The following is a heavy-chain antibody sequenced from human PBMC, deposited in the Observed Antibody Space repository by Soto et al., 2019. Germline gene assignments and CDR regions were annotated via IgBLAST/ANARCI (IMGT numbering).Heavy chain of an antibody. D-gene: IGHD1-26*01. CDR3: ARDGVYSGSYLPFDY. J-gene: IGHJ4*02. CDR1: GFTFSSYS. CDR2: ISSSSTI. V-gene: IGHV3-48*02. Sequence: GGSLRLSCAASGFTFSSYSMNWVRQAPGKGLEWVSYISSSSTIYYADSVKGRFTISRDNAKNSLYLQMNSLRDEDTAVYYCARDGVYSGSYLPFDYWGQGTLVTVSS.